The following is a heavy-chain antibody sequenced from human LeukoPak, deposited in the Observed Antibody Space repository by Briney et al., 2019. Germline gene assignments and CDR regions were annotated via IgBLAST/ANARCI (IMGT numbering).Heavy chain of an antibody. CDR1: DGSISTNNYY. D-gene: IGHD3-3*01. Sequence: TPSETLSLTCTVSDGSISTNNYYWGWIRQPPGKGLEWIGSIFYRGNTYYNPSLKSRVTISIDTSKDQFSLKLTSVTAADTAIFYCARHGYDVLSGLFDYWGQGSLVTVSS. CDR3: ARHGYDVLSGLFDY. CDR2: IFYRGNT. V-gene: IGHV4-39*01. J-gene: IGHJ4*02.